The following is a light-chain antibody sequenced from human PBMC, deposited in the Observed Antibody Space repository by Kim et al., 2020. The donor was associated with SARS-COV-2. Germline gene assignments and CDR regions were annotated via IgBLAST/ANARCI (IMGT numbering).Light chain of an antibody. V-gene: IGKV1-5*03. CDR3: QQYYSTPRT. CDR1: QSISSW. CDR2: KAS. J-gene: IGKJ1*01. Sequence: DIQMTQSPSTLSASVGDRVTITCRASQSISSWLAWYQQKPGKAPKLLIYKASTLESGVPSRFSGSGSGTDFTLTISSLRAEDVAVYYCQQYYSTPRTFGQGTKVDIK.